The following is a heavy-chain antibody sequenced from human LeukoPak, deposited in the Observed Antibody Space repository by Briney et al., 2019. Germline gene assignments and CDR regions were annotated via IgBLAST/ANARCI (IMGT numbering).Heavy chain of an antibody. Sequence: SQTLSLTCTVSGGSISSGDYYWSWIRQPPGKGLEWIGYIYYSGSTYYNPSLKSRVTISVDTSKNQFSLKLSSVTAADTAVYYCARDYSGSYSNYYGMDVWGQGTTVTASS. CDR1: GGSISSGDYY. V-gene: IGHV4-30-4*01. CDR2: IYYSGST. D-gene: IGHD1-26*01. CDR3: ARDYSGSYSNYYGMDV. J-gene: IGHJ6*02.